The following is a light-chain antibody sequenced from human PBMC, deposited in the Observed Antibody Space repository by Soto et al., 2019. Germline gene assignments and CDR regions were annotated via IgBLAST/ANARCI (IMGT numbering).Light chain of an antibody. V-gene: IGLV2-8*01. CDR1: RSDVAGYNF. CDR3: GSYAGFNNFV. Sequence: QSVLTQPPSASESPGQSVTISCTGTRSDVAGYNFVSWYQQHPGKAPKLIIYEVTKRPSGVPDRFSGSKSGNTASLTVSGLQAEDEAHYYCGSYAGFNNFVFGTGTKVTVL. CDR2: EVT. J-gene: IGLJ1*01.